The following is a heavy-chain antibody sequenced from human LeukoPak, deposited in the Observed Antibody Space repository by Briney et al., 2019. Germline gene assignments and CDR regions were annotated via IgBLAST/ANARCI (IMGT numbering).Heavy chain of an antibody. CDR3: ARRLAVAVGYYYYYYMDV. Sequence: SETLSLTCAVYGGSFSGYYWSWIRQPPGKGLEWIGEINHSGSTNYNPSLKSRVTISVDTSKNQFSLKLSSVTAADTAVYYCARRLAVAVGYYYYYYMDVWGKGTTVTISS. D-gene: IGHD6-19*01. CDR1: GGSFSGYY. J-gene: IGHJ6*03. V-gene: IGHV4-34*01. CDR2: INHSGST.